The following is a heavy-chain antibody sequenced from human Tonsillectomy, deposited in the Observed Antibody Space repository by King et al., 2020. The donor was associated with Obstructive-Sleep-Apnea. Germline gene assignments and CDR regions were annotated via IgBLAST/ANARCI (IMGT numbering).Heavy chain of an antibody. CDR1: GDSVSNNSVV. Sequence: VQLQQSGPGLVKPSQTLSLTCAISGDSVSNNSVVWNWIRQSPSRGLEWLGRTYYRSKWYNDYAVSVKSRITINPDTSKNQFSLQLNSVTPEDTAVYYCARVITMVRGAPEWFDPWGQGTLVTVSS. J-gene: IGHJ5*02. D-gene: IGHD3-10*01. CDR3: ARVITMVRGAPEWFDP. CDR2: TYYRSKWYN. V-gene: IGHV6-1*01.